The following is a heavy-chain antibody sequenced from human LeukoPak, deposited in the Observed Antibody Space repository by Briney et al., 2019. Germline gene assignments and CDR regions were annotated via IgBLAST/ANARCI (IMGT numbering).Heavy chain of an antibody. V-gene: IGHV1-8*03. D-gene: IGHD2-15*01. CDR2: INLNSGNT. CDR3: ARVDGSADY. J-gene: IGHJ4*02. Sequence: ASVKVSCTASGYTFTRYDINWVRQATGQGLEWMGWINLNSGNTGYAQKFQGRVVITGDTSIRTAYMEVSRLRSEDTDVYYCARVDGSADYWGQGTLLTVSS. CDR1: GYTFTRYD.